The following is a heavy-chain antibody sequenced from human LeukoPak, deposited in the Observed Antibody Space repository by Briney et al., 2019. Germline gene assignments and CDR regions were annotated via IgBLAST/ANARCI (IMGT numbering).Heavy chain of an antibody. J-gene: IGHJ4*02. CDR1: GFTFSDYY. D-gene: IGHD2-15*01. CDR2: ISSSSSYT. CDR3: ARSTGYCSGGSCYHSTTYFDY. Sequence: GGSLRLSCAASGFTFSDYYMSWIRQVPGKGLEWVSYISSSSSYTNYADSVKGRFTISRDNAKNSLYLQMNSLRAEDTAVYYCARSTGYCSGGSCYHSTTYFDYWGQGTLVTVSS. V-gene: IGHV3-11*06.